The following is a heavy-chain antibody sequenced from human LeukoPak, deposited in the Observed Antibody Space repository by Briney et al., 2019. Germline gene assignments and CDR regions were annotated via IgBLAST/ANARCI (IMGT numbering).Heavy chain of an antibody. CDR3: ARHIVEVPTVEPTVLDAFDI. CDR2: IYYSGST. J-gene: IGHJ3*02. V-gene: IGHV4-39*07. CDR1: GGSISSSSYY. Sequence: PSETLSLTCTVSGGSISSSSYYWGWIRQPPGRGLEWIGSIYYSGSTYYNPSLKSRVTMSVDTSKNEFSLKLSAVTAADTAVYYCARHIVEVPTVEPTVLDAFDIWGQGTMVTVSS. D-gene: IGHD2-21*01.